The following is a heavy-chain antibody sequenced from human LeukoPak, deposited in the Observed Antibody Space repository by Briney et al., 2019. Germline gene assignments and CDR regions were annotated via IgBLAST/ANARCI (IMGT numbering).Heavy chain of an antibody. Sequence: GGSLRLSCAASGFTFSSYAVTWVRQAPGKGLEWVSAITGSDDRTNYADSVKGRFTISRDTSKNTVYLQMNSLRAEDTATYYCAESSSLFRGFLVFWGQGTQVTVSS. J-gene: IGHJ4*02. CDR2: ITGSDDRT. V-gene: IGHV3-23*01. CDR3: AESSSLFRGFLVF. D-gene: IGHD6-13*01. CDR1: GFTFSSYA.